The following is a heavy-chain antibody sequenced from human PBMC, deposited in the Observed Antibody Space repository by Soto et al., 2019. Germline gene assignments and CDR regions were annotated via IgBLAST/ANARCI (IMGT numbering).Heavy chain of an antibody. CDR1: GFTFSSYA. V-gene: IGHV3-23*01. Sequence: GGSLRLSCAASGFTFSSYAMSWVRQAPGKGLEWVSSISGSGGSTYYADSVKGRFTISRDNSKNTLYLQMNSLRAEDTAVYYCAKTPVQIRSFDWSTVTFDYWGQGTLVTVSS. J-gene: IGHJ4*02. CDR3: AKTPVQIRSFDWSTVTFDY. D-gene: IGHD3-9*01. CDR2: ISGSGGST.